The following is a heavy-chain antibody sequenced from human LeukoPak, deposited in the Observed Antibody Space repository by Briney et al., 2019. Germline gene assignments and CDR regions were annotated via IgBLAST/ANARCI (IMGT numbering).Heavy chain of an antibody. V-gene: IGHV1-2*02. CDR2: INPNSGGT. D-gene: IGHD2-2*01. CDR3: ARVGNIVVVPAARSNYFDY. Sequence: ASVKVPCKASGYTFTSYGISWVRQAPGQGLEWMGWINPNSGGTNYAQKFQGRVTMTRDTSISTAYMELSRLRPDDTAVYYCARVGNIVVVPAARSNYFDYWGQGTLVTVSS. J-gene: IGHJ4*02. CDR1: GYTFTSYG.